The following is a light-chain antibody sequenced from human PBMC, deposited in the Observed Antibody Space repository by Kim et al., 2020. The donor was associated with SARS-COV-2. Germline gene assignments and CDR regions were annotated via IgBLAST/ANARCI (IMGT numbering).Light chain of an antibody. J-gene: IGKJ1*01. V-gene: IGKV1-27*01. Sequence: ASVGDGVTITCRASQGIGNYLAWYQQRPGKVPQILIHSASALQSGVPSRFSGSGSGTDFTLTISSLQPEDVATYYCQKYNSAPLTFGQGTKVDIK. CDR2: SAS. CDR3: QKYNSAPLT. CDR1: QGIGNY.